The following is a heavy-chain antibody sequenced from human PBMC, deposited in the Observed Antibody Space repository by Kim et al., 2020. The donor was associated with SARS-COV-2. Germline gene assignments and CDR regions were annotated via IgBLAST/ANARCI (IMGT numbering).Heavy chain of an antibody. Sequence: GGSLRLSCAGSGFTFSSYAMSWVRQARGKGLEWVSAVSGSGGSKYYADSVKGRFTISRDNSKNTVYLQMNSLRAEDTAVYYCAKDYDVLSGYYTEYWGQGTLVTVSS. V-gene: IGHV3-23*01. CDR3: AKDYDVLSGYYTEY. CDR2: VSGSGGSK. CDR1: GFTFSSYA. D-gene: IGHD3-3*01. J-gene: IGHJ4*02.